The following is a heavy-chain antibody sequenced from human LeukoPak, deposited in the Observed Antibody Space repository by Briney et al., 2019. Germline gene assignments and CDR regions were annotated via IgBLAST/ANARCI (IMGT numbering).Heavy chain of an antibody. D-gene: IGHD6-19*01. CDR2: IYYSGST. CDR1: GGSISSSSYY. J-gene: IGHJ4*02. Sequence: PPETLSLTCTVSGGSISSSSYYWGWIRQPPGKGLEWIGSIYYSGSTYYNPSLKSRVTISVDTSKNQFSLKLSSVTAADTAVYYCARLGSSGWYVYWGQGTLVTVSS. V-gene: IGHV4-39*01. CDR3: ARLGSSGWYVY.